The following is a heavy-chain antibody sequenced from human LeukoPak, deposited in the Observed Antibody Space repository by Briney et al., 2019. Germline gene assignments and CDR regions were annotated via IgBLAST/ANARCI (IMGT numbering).Heavy chain of an antibody. CDR3: AKDPYSGSYFGWYFDL. J-gene: IGHJ2*01. CDR1: GFTFSSYA. CDR2: ISYDGSNK. Sequence: GGSLRLSCAASGFTFSSYAMHWVRQAPGKGLEWVAVISYDGSNKYYADSVKGRFTISRDNFKNTLYLQMNSLRAEDTAVYYCAKDPYSGSYFGWYFDLWGRGTLVTVSS. V-gene: IGHV3-30-3*01. D-gene: IGHD1-26*01.